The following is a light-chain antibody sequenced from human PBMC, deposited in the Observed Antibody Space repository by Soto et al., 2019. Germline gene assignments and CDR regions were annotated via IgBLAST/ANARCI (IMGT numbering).Light chain of an antibody. V-gene: IGKV3-15*01. CDR2: GAS. CDR1: QSVGST. CDR3: QQYSSSLT. Sequence: EIFMTQSPATLSVFPGERVILSCRASQSVGSTLAWHQQKPGQAPRLLIRGASTRATGVPARFSGSGSGTEFTLTISSLQSEDFAVYYCQQYSSSLTFGGGTTLEIK. J-gene: IGKJ4*02.